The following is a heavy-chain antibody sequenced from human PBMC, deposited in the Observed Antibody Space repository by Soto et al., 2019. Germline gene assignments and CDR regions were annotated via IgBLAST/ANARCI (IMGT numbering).Heavy chain of an antibody. V-gene: IGHV4-39*01. D-gene: IGHD2-15*01. CDR3: GKILVGATGHTDADS. CDR1: GGSVYSNGHY. J-gene: IGHJ4*02. Sequence: SETLSLTCIVSGGSVYSNGHYWGWIRQPPGKGLEWIGSIDNNGVTNYSSSLKSRVTISRDTSKNQFSLRLTSVTAADTAVYYCGKILVGATGHTDADSLGPGTLVTVSS. CDR2: IDNNGVT.